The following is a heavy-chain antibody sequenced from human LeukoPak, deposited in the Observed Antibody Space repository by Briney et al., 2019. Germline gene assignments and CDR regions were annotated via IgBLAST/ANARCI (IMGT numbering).Heavy chain of an antibody. Sequence: PGGSLRLSCVASGFTFSSYAMSWVRQAPGKGLEWVSAISGSSGNTHYADSVKGRFTISRDNSKNTLYLQMNSLRAEDTAVYYCARVFIGDYGDYQFDYWGQGTLVTVSS. CDR3: ARVFIGDYGDYQFDY. D-gene: IGHD4-17*01. J-gene: IGHJ4*02. V-gene: IGHV3-23*01. CDR1: GFTFSSYA. CDR2: ISGSSGNT.